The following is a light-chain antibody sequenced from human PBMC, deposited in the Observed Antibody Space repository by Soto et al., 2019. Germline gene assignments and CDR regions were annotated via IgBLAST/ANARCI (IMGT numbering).Light chain of an antibody. CDR3: QQYDNLYT. CDR1: QDIRNY. V-gene: IGKV1-33*01. J-gene: IGKJ2*01. CDR2: DAS. Sequence: DIQMTQSPSSLSASVGERVTITCQASQDIRNYLNWYQQKPGKAPKIVIYDASNLETGVPSRFSGTGSGTDFTFTISSLQPEDIATYYCQQYDNLYTFGQGTKLEIK.